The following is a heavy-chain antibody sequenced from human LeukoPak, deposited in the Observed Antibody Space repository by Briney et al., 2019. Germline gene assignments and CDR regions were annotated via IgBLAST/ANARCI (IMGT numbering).Heavy chain of an antibody. CDR2: IYYSGST. CDR3: ARDRGNVDGSDHAIDY. J-gene: IGHJ4*02. D-gene: IGHD3-10*01. V-gene: IGHV4-59*01. CDR1: GGSISSYY. Sequence: SETLSLTCTVSGGSISSYYWSWIRQPPGKGLEWIRYIYYSGSTNYNPSLKSRVTISVDTSKNQFSLKLSSVTAADTAVYYCARDRGNVDGSDHAIDYWGQGTLVTVSS.